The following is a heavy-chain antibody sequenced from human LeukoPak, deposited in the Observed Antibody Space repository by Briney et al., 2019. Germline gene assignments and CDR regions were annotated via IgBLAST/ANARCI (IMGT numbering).Heavy chain of an antibody. Sequence: PGGSLRLSCAASGFTFSNAWMSWVRQAPGKGLEWVGRIKSKTDGGTTDYAAPVKGRFTISRDDSKNTLYLQMNSLRAEDTAVYYCAKDRAGYGMDVWGQGTTVTVSS. J-gene: IGHJ6*02. CDR2: IKSKTDGGTT. V-gene: IGHV3-15*01. CDR1: GFTFSNAW. CDR3: AKDRAGYGMDV.